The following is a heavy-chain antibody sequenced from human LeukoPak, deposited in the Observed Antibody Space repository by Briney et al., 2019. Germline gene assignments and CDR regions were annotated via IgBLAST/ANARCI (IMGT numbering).Heavy chain of an antibody. Sequence: SETLSLTCGVYGGSFSGYYWSWVRQPPGKGLEWIGEINHSGSTNYNPSLKSRVTISVDTSKNQFSLKLSSVTAADTAVYYCARAPRGIFDYWGQGTLVTVSS. CDR3: ARAPRGIFDY. J-gene: IGHJ4*02. CDR2: INHSGST. V-gene: IGHV4-34*01. D-gene: IGHD3-16*01. CDR1: GGSFSGYY.